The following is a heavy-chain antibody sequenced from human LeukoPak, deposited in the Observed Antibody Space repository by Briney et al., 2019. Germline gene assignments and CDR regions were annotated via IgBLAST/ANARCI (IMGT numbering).Heavy chain of an antibody. J-gene: IGHJ4*02. Sequence: GGSLRLSCEVSGFTFSSYNMNWVRQAPGKGLEWVSSISSSSSYIYYADSMTGRFTISRDNAKNSLYLQMNSLRAEDTAMYFCARRATTERGHSYGLDYWGQGILVTVSS. V-gene: IGHV3-21*01. CDR3: ARRATTERGHSYGLDY. CDR2: ISSSSSYI. CDR1: GFTFSSYN. D-gene: IGHD5-18*01.